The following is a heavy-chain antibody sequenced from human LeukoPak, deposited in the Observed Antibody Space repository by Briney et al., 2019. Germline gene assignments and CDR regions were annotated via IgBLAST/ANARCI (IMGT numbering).Heavy chain of an antibody. J-gene: IGHJ3*02. Sequence: GGSLRLSCAASGFTFSTYSMNWVRQAPGKGLEWVSYISSSSSTIYYADSVKGRFTISRDNAKNSLYLQMNSLRAEDTAVYYCASSLGSRSDNAWDAFDIWGQGTMVTVSS. V-gene: IGHV3-48*01. CDR2: ISSSSSTI. CDR3: ASSLGSRSDNAWDAFDI. D-gene: IGHD2-15*01. CDR1: GFTFSTYS.